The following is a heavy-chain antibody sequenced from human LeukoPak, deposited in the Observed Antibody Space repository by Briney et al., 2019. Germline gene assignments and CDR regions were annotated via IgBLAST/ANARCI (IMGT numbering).Heavy chain of an antibody. Sequence: SETLSLTCTVSGGSISSGGYYWSWIRQHPGKGLEWIGYIYYSGTTYYNPSLKSRVTISVDTSKNQFSLKLSSVTAADTAVYYCARGRLVRTVLSWYRVQDYYYYGMDVWGQGTTVTVSS. CDR1: GGSISSGGYY. CDR2: IYYSGTT. CDR3: ARGRLVRTVLSWYRVQDYYYYGMDV. J-gene: IGHJ6*02. D-gene: IGHD6-13*01. V-gene: IGHV4-31*03.